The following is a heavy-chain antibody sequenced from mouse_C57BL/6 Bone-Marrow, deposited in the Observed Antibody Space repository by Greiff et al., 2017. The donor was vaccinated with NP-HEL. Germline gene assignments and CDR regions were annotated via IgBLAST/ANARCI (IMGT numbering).Heavy chain of an antibody. CDR1: GFTFSDYY. D-gene: IGHD1-1*01. CDR3: ARHRYYGSSPFAY. V-gene: IGHV5-12*01. CDR2: ISNGGGST. Sequence: DVKLVESGGGLVQPGGSLKLSCAASGFTFSDYYMYWVRQTPEKRLEWVAYISNGGGSTYYPDTVKGRFTISRDNAKNTLYLQMSRLKSEDTAMYYCARHRYYGSSPFAYWGQGTLVTVSA. J-gene: IGHJ3*01.